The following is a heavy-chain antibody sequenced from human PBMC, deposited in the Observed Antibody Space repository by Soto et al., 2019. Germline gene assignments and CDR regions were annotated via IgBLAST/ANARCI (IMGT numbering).Heavy chain of an antibody. CDR1: GFTFSSYA. CDR3: ARDKGSSGDY. Sequence: GGSLRLSCAASGFTFSSYAMHWVRQAPGKGLEWVAVISYDGSNKYYADSVKGRFTISRDNSKNTLYLQMNSLRAEDTAVYYCARDKGSSGDYWGQGTLVTVSS. V-gene: IGHV3-30-3*01. CDR2: ISYDGSNK. J-gene: IGHJ4*02. D-gene: IGHD6-6*01.